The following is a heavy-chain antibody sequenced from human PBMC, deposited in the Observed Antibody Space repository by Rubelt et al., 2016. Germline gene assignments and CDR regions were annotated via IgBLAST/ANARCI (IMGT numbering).Heavy chain of an antibody. CDR3: ASRPGGMGATTPFDY. Sequence: QVQLQQWGAGLLKPSETLSLTCAVYGGSFSGYYWSWIRQPPGKGLEWIGEINHSGSTNYNPSFKVRGTISVDTSKNRFSLKLSSVTAADTAVYYCASRPGGMGATTPFDYWGQGTLVTVSS. CDR1: GGSFSGYY. D-gene: IGHD1-26*01. CDR2: INHSGST. J-gene: IGHJ4*02. V-gene: IGHV4-34*01.